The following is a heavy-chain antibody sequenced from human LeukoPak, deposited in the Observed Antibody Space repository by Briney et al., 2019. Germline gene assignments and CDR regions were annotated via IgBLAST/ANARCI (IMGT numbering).Heavy chain of an antibody. V-gene: IGHV4-59*01. D-gene: IGHD1-1*01. CDR3: ARDSEGVRADY. CDR1: GGSISSYY. CDR2: IYYSGST. Sequence: SETLSLTCTVSGGSISSYYWSWIRQPPGKGLEWIGYIYYSGSTNYNPSLKSRVTISVDTSKNQFSLKLSSVTAADTAVYYCARDSEGVRADYWGQGTLVTVSS. J-gene: IGHJ4*02.